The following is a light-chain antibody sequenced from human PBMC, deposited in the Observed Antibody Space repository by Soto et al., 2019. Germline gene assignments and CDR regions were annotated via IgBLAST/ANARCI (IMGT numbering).Light chain of an antibody. Sequence: QSVLTQPPSVSATPGQGVTLSCSGGDSNIGSTAVNWYQQLPGTAPKLLIYRNNQRPSGVPDRFSGSKSGTSASLAISGLRSEDEADYYCAAWDDSLSGPVFGGGTKLTVL. CDR3: AAWDDSLSGPV. J-gene: IGLJ2*01. CDR2: RNN. V-gene: IGLV1-47*01. CDR1: DSNIGSTA.